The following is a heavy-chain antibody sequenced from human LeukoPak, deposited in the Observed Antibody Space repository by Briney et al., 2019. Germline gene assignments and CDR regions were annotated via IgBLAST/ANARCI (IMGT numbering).Heavy chain of an antibody. CDR2: ISGSGGST. J-gene: IGHJ4*02. Sequence: GGSLRLSCAASGFTFSSYAMSWVRQAPGKGLEWVSAISGSGGSTYYADFVKGRFTISRDNSKNTLYLQMNSLRAEDTAVYYCAKVNDILTGYPDYWGQGTLVTVSS. V-gene: IGHV3-23*01. CDR1: GFTFSSYA. D-gene: IGHD3-9*01. CDR3: AKVNDILTGYPDY.